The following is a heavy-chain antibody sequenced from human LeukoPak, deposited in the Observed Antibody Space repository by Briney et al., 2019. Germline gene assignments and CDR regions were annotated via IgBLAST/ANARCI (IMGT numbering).Heavy chain of an antibody. CDR2: IKQGGSEK. V-gene: IGHV3-7*03. D-gene: IGHD6-19*01. CDR1: GFTFSNYW. CDR3: ARDREYSSGWYYGY. J-gene: IGHJ4*02. Sequence: PGGSLRLSCATSGFTFSNYWMTWVRQAPGKGLEWVASIKQGGSEKYYVDSVKGRFTISRDNAKNSLYLQMNSLRAEDTAVYYCARDREYSSGWYYGYWGQGTLVTVSS.